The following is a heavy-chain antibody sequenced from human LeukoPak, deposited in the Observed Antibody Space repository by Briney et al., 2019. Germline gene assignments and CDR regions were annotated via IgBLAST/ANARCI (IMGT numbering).Heavy chain of an antibody. CDR3: ARGYSSNYRVDY. J-gene: IGHJ4*02. D-gene: IGHD6-13*01. CDR2: INNEESTI. V-gene: IGHV3-74*01. CDR1: GFTFSSYW. Sequence: PGGSLRLSCAASGFTFSSYWMHWVRQARGKGLVWVSRINNEESTISYADSVKGRFTVSRDNAKNTLYLQMNSLRDEDTAVYYCARGYSSNYRVDYWGQGTLVTVSS.